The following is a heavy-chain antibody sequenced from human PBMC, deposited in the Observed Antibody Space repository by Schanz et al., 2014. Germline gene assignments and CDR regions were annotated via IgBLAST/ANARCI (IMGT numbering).Heavy chain of an antibody. Sequence: EVHLVESGGGLVQPGGSLRLSCAASGFNFITFAMSWVRQAPGKGPEWVSAIGGDASRTYYADSVKGRFTISRDNSKSTLYPQMNSLRPDDPAVYYWARAPPLVRGIAGWFGPWGQGSLVTVSS. V-gene: IGHV3-23*04. J-gene: IGHJ5*02. CDR1: GFNFITFA. CDR2: IGGDASRT. CDR3: ARAPPLVRGIAGWFGP. D-gene: IGHD3-10*01.